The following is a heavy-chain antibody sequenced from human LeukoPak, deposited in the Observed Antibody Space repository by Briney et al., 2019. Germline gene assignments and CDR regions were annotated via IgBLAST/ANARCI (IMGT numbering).Heavy chain of an antibody. CDR3: ARGGTRPRYYYDSRTNAFDI. V-gene: IGHV4-34*01. CDR1: GGSFSGYY. J-gene: IGHJ3*02. D-gene: IGHD3-22*01. CDR2: INHSGST. Sequence: PSETLSLTCAVHGGSFSGYYWSWIRQPPGKGLEWIGEINHSGSTNYNPSLKSRVTISVDTSKNQFSLKLSSVTAADTAVYYCARGGTRPRYYYDSRTNAFDIWGQGTMVTVSS.